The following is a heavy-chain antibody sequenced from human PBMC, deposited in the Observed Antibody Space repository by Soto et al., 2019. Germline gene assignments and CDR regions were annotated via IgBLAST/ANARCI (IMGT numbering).Heavy chain of an antibody. V-gene: IGHV3-7*01. J-gene: IGHJ4*02. Sequence: GESXRLSCSFSGFNVMIYCRTVFRQAPGKGLEWVASIKEDGSEVYYLQSVRGRFAISRDSAGSAFKLAMNYLSDEDKAKYFCARDIGFDYVKWGQGTLV. CDR3: ARDIGFDYVK. CDR2: IKEDGSEV. D-gene: IGHD3-16*01. CDR1: GFNVMIYC.